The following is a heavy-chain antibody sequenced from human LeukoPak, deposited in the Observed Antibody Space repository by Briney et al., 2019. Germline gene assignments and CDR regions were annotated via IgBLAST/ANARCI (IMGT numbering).Heavy chain of an antibody. Sequence: PGRSLRLSCAASGFTFSSYAMHWVRQAPGKGLEWVAVISYDGSNKYYADSVKGRFTISRDNSKNTLYLQMNSLRAEDTAVYYCARTFIVGASPSDYWGQGTLVTVSS. D-gene: IGHD1-26*01. CDR3: ARTFIVGASPSDY. CDR1: GFTFSSYA. J-gene: IGHJ4*02. CDR2: ISYDGSNK. V-gene: IGHV3-30*14.